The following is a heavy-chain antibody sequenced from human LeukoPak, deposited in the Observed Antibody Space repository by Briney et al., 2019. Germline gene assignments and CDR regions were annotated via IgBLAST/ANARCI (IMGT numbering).Heavy chain of an antibody. Sequence: PSETLSLTCTVSGGSVSSGSYYWSWIRQPPGKGLEWIGYIYYSGSTNYNPSLKSRVTISVDTSKNQFSLKLSSVTAADTAVYYCASLAAADRNYYDSSGVDYWGQGTLVTVSS. J-gene: IGHJ4*02. CDR2: IYYSGST. D-gene: IGHD3-22*01. V-gene: IGHV4-61*01. CDR1: GGSVSSGSYY. CDR3: ASLAAADRNYYDSSGVDY.